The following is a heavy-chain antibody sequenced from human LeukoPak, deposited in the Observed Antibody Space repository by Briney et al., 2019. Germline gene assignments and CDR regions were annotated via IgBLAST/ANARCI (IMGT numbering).Heavy chain of an antibody. CDR2: IYYSGST. V-gene: IGHV4-39*01. Sequence: PSETLSLTCTVSGGSISSSSYYWGWIRQPPGKGLEWIGSIYYSGSTYYNPSLKSRVTISVDTSKNQFSLKLSSVTAADTAVYYCARYPYGTMVRGVIGFDYWGQGTLVTVSS. CDR1: GGSISSSSYY. J-gene: IGHJ4*02. D-gene: IGHD3-10*01. CDR3: ARYPYGTMVRGVIGFDY.